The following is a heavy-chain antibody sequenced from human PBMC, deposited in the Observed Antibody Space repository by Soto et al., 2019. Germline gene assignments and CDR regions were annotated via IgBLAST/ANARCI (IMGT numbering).Heavy chain of an antibody. Sequence: ASVKVSCKASGYTFTSYGISWVRQAPGQGLEWMGWISAYNGNTNYAQKLQGRVTMTKDTSTSTAYLELRSLRSDDTAVYYCARVRDYGDLDAFDIWGQGAMVTVSS. V-gene: IGHV1-18*01. D-gene: IGHD4-17*01. CDR2: ISAYNGNT. CDR3: ARVRDYGDLDAFDI. J-gene: IGHJ3*02. CDR1: GYTFTSYG.